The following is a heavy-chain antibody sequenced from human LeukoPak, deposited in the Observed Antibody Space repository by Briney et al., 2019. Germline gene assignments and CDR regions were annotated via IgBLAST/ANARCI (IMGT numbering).Heavy chain of an antibody. CDR3: ARELRLGYCSGDSCYGGAFDI. CDR1: GGSISSYY. J-gene: IGHJ3*02. V-gene: IGHV4-59*12. Sequence: SETLSLTCTVSGGSISSYYWSWIRQPPGKGLEWIGYIYYSGSTNYNPSLKSRVTISVDTSKNQFSLKLSSVTAADTAVYYCARELRLGYCSGDSCYGGAFDIWGQGTMVTVSS. CDR2: IYYSGST. D-gene: IGHD2-15*01.